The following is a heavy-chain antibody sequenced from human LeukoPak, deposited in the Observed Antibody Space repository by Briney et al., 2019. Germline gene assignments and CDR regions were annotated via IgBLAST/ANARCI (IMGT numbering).Heavy chain of an antibody. V-gene: IGHV1-2*02. J-gene: IGHJ1*01. Sequence: GASVRVSCTASGYTFTGYYMHWVRRAPGQGREWRGWINPNSGGTSYAQKFQGRVTMTRDTSISTAYMELSRLRSDDTAVYYCARDRVECGGSCYQEYFQHWGQGTLVTVSS. CDR1: GYTFTGYY. CDR3: ARDRVECGGSCYQEYFQH. CDR2: INPNSGGT. D-gene: IGHD2-15*01.